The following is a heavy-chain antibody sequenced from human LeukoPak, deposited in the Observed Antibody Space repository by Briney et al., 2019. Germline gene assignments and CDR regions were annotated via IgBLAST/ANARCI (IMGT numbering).Heavy chain of an antibody. D-gene: IGHD6-19*01. CDR2: ITDDASTI. CDR1: GFTFSTYS. J-gene: IGHJ4*02. Sequence: PGGSLRLSCAASGFTFSTYSMNWVRQAPGKGLEWISYITDDASTIYYADSVQGRFTISRDNAENSLFLQMTSLRVEDTAVYHCVARGGWARFDYWGQGALVTVSA. CDR3: VARGGWARFDY. V-gene: IGHV3-48*04.